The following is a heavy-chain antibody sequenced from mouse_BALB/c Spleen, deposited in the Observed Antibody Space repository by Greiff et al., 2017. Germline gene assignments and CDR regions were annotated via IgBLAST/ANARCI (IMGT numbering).Heavy chain of an antibody. CDR3: ARWGTTVVDEGYYAMDY. D-gene: IGHD1-1*01. CDR1: GYTFTDYW. Sequence: QVQLQQPGAELVMPGASVKMSCKASGYTFTDYWMHWVKQRPGQGLEWIGAIDTSDSYTSYNQKFKGKATLTVDESASTAYMQLSSLTSEDSAVYYCARWGTTVVDEGYYAMDYWGQGTSDTVTS. J-gene: IGHJ4*01. CDR2: IDTSDSYT. V-gene: IGHV1-69*01.